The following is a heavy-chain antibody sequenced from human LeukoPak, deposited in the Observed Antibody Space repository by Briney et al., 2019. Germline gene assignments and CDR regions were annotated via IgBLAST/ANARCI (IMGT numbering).Heavy chain of an antibody. J-gene: IGHJ4*02. D-gene: IGHD6-19*01. V-gene: IGHV4-34*01. CDR1: GGSFSGYY. Sequence: NPSETLSLTCAVYGGSFSGYYWSWIRQPPGKGLEWIGEINHSGSTNYNPSLKSRVTISVDTSKNQFSLKLSSVTAADTAVYYCARPQSLAVAGTTGGPFDYWGQGTLVTVSS. CDR2: INHSGST. CDR3: ARPQSLAVAGTTGGPFDY.